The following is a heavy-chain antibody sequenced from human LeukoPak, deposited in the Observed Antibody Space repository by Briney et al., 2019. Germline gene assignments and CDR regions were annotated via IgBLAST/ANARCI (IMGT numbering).Heavy chain of an antibody. CDR1: GFRFDSYS. Sequence: TGGSLRLCCAASGFRFDSYSMNWVRQAPGKGLEWVSYISSSSGTISYADSVKGRFTISRDNAKNSVYLQTNSLRDDDTGVYYCARDTASSGYFFGGQGTLVTVSS. D-gene: IGHD3-22*01. CDR3: ARDTASSGYFF. CDR2: ISSSSGTI. J-gene: IGHJ4*02. V-gene: IGHV3-48*02.